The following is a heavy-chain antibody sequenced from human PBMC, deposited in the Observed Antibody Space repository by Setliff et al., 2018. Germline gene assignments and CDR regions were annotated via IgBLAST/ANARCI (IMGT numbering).Heavy chain of an antibody. CDR2: ISVYNGDT. J-gene: IGHJ4*02. CDR3: ARAPSVELVTIRTNSWFTY. Sequence: ASVKVSCKASGYTFRNYAFPWVRQAPGQGLEWVGWISVYNGDTNYAQKFQGRVTLTTDTSTSTAYMELRSLTSDDSAFYYCARAPSVELVTIRTNSWFTYWGQGTLVTVS. D-gene: IGHD5-18*01. V-gene: IGHV1-18*01. CDR1: GYTFRNYA.